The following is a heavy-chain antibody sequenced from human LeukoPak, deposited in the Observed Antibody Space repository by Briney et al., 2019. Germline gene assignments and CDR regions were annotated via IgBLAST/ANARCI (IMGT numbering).Heavy chain of an antibody. CDR1: GGSFSGYY. V-gene: IGHV4-34*01. D-gene: IGHD7-27*01. CDR3: ARGPHYALGIYFDY. Sequence: SETLSLTCAVYGGSFSGYYWSWIRQPPGKGLEWIGEINHSGSTNYSPSLKSRVTISVDTSKNQFSLKLSSVTAADTAVYYCARGPHYALGIYFDYWGQGTLVTVSS. J-gene: IGHJ4*02. CDR2: INHSGST.